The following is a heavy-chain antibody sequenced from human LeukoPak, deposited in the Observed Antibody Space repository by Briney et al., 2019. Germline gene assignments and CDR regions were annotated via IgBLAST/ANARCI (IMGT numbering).Heavy chain of an antibody. CDR2: FSAYNGVT. J-gene: IGHJ6*03. D-gene: IGHD2-21*01. CDR1: GYPFFSSG. V-gene: IGHV1-18*01. Sequence: ASVTDSCKASGYPFFSSGISWVRQAPGQGLEWLGWFSAYNGVTHYARKFRGRLTITIDTSTSTAYMELRSLRSDDTAIYYCARLRDCSDTGCANFYFYMDIWGKGTAITVSS. CDR3: ARLRDCSDTGCANFYFYMDI.